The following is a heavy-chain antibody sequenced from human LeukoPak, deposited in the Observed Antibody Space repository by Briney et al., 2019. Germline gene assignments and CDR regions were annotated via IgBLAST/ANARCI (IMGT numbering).Heavy chain of an antibody. CDR2: IKQDGSEK. CDR3: ATEYSSGWYNGDY. D-gene: IGHD6-19*01. Sequence: GGSLRLSCAASGFTFSSYAMSWVRQAPGKGLEWVANIKQDGSEKYYVDSVKGRFTISRDNAKNSLYLQMNSLRAEDTAVYYCATEYSSGWYNGDYWGQGTLVTVSS. J-gene: IGHJ4*02. V-gene: IGHV3-7*02. CDR1: GFTFSSYA.